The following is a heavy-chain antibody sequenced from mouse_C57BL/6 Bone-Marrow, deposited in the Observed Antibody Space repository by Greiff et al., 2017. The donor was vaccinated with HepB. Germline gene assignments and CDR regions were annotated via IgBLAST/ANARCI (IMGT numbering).Heavy chain of an antibody. CDR2: IWSDGST. V-gene: IGHV2-6*02. D-gene: IGHD2-4*01. Sequence: VMLVESGPGLVAPSQSLSITCTVSGFSLTSYGVHWVRQPPGKGLEWLVVIWSDGSTTYNSALKSRLSISKDNSKSQVVLKMNSLQTDDTAMYYCAGKGRLRPAIDYWGQGTSVTVSS. CDR1: GFSLTSYG. J-gene: IGHJ4*01. CDR3: AGKGRLRPAIDY.